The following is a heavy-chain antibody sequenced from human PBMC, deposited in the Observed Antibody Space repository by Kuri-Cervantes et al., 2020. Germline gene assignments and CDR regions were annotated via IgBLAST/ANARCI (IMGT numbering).Heavy chain of an antibody. CDR3: ARGGGPTDGDPDY. CDR2: INPNSGGT. J-gene: IGHJ4*02. V-gene: IGHV1-18*01. D-gene: IGHD4-17*01. CDR1: GYSFGRYG. Sequence: ASVKVSCKASGYSFGRYGISWVRQAPGQGLEWMGWINPNSGGTNYAQKFQGRVTMTTDTSTSTAYMELRSLRSDDTAVYYCARGGGPTDGDPDYWGQGTLVTVSS.